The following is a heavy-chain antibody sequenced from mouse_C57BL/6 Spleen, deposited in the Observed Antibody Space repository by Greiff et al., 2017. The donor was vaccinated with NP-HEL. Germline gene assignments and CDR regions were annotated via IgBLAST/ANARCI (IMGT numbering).Heavy chain of an antibody. J-gene: IGHJ4*01. V-gene: IGHV1-55*01. CDR3: ARGPGDAMDY. CDR2: IYPGSGST. Sequence: SGAELVKPGASVKMSCKASGYTFTSYWITWVKQRPGQGLEWIGDIYPGSGSTNYNEKFKSKATLTVDTSSSTAYMQLSSLTSEDSAVYYCARGPGDAMDYWGQGTSVTVSS. CDR1: GYTFTSYW.